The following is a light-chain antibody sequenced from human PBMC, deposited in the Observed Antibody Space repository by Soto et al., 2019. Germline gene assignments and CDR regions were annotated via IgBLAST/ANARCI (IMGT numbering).Light chain of an antibody. J-gene: IGKJ5*01. CDR2: KAS. CDR3: QQYNYYPT. CDR1: QSVRSW. Sequence: EIRMTQSPSTLSASIGERVTITCRASQSVRSWLAWYQQKPGKAPNLQISKASNLESGVPSRFSGSGSGTEFTLTISSLQPDDFATYFCQQYNYYPTFGQGTRLEI. V-gene: IGKV1-5*03.